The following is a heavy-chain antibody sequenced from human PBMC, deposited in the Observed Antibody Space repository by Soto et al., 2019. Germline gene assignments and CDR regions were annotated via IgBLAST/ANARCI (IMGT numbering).Heavy chain of an antibody. Sequence: PGGSLRLSCAASGFTFSSYGMHWVRQAPGKGLEWVTVIWYDGSNKYYADSVKGRFTISRDNSKNTLYLQMNSLRAEDTAVFYCARGGPRTYVDTAMVTRMDVWGQGTTVTVSS. CDR1: GFTFSSYG. D-gene: IGHD5-18*01. V-gene: IGHV3-33*01. CDR3: ARGGPRTYVDTAMVTRMDV. J-gene: IGHJ6*02. CDR2: IWYDGSNK.